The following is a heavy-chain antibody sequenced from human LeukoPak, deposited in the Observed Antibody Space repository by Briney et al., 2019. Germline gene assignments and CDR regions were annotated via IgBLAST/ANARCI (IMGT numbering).Heavy chain of an antibody. V-gene: IGHV3-53*01. J-gene: IGHJ4*02. D-gene: IGHD3-10*01. CDR2: IYSGGNT. CDR1: GFTVSSNY. Sequence: GGSLRLSCAASGFTVSSNYMNWVRQAQGKGLEWVSIIYSGGNTDYADSVKGRFTISRDNSKNTLYLQMNSLRAEDTAVYHCVRDPDGSGQLPLDHWGQGTLVTVSS. CDR3: VRDPDGSGQLPLDH.